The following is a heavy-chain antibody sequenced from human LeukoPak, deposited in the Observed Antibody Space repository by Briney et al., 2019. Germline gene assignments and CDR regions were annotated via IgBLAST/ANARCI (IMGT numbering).Heavy chain of an antibody. CDR2: IYTNGST. V-gene: IGHV4-4*07. CDR3: ASGGYYYDTTIDY. Sequence: SETLSLTCTVSGGSIRSYYWSWIRQPAGKGLEWIGRIYTNGSTNYNPSLKSRVNMSVDTSKNQFSLKLTSVTAADTAVYYCASGGYYYDTTIDYWGQGTLVTVSS. J-gene: IGHJ4*02. D-gene: IGHD3-22*01. CDR1: GGSIRSYY.